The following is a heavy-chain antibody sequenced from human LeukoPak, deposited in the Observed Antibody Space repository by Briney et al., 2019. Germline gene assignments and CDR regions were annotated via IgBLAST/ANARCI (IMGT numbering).Heavy chain of an antibody. CDR1: GGSFSGYY. CDR2: IYHSGNN. V-gene: IGHV4-34*01. J-gene: IGHJ4*02. Sequence: SETLSLTCAVYGGSFSGYYWSGIRQPPGEGLEWSGEIYHSGNNKYNPSLKSRVTISVDTHKTQSSLKLSSVTAADTAVYYCARAGLNGDVDYWGQGTLVTVSS. D-gene: IGHD4-17*01. CDR3: ARAGLNGDVDY.